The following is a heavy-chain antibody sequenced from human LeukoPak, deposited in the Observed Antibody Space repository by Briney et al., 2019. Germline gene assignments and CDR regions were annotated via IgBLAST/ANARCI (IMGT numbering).Heavy chain of an antibody. Sequence: PGGSLRLSCAASGSAFTYWMSWVRQAPGKGLEWMANIKQDGSEKYYVGSVKGRFTVSRDNARKPLYLQMNSLRAEDTAVYYCASGFLDDFWSGHFWGQGTPVTVSS. CDR1: GSAFTYW. CDR2: IKQDGSEK. CDR3: ASGFLDDFWSGHF. V-gene: IGHV3-7*01. J-gene: IGHJ4*02. D-gene: IGHD3-3*01.